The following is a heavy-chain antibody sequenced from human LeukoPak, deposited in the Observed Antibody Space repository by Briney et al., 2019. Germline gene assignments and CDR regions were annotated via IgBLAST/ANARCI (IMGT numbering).Heavy chain of an antibody. D-gene: IGHD2-15*01. J-gene: IGHJ1*01. CDR3: AKNPPGGYFQD. V-gene: IGHV3-23*01. Sequence: GGSLRLSCAASGFTFNIYTMYWVRQAPGKGLEWVSAISGSGGSTYYADSVKGRFTISRDNSKSTLYLQMNSLRAEDTAVYYCAKNPPGGYFQDWGQGTLVTVSS. CDR2: ISGSGGST. CDR1: GFTFNIYT.